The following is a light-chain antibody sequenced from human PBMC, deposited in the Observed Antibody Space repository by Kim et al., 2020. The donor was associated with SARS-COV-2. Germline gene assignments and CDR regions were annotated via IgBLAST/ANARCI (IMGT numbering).Light chain of an antibody. CDR3: QQYYSWPPWT. CDR2: GAS. J-gene: IGKJ1*01. CDR1: QSVASN. V-gene: IGKV3-15*01. Sequence: SPGERATLAGRASQSVASNLAWYQQRPGQAPRLLIYGASTRATGLPARFSGSGSGTDFTLTISSLQSEDFAVYYCQQYYSWPPWTFGQGTKVDIK.